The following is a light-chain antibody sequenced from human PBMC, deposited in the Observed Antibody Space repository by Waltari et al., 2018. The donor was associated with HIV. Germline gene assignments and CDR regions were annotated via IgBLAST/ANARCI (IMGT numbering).Light chain of an antibody. CDR1: SSDVVHSYNS. Sequence: QSALTQPASVSGSPGQSITISCTGTSSDVVHSYNSDSWYQRHPGKAPQLIIYEVNNRPSGVSIRFSGSQSGNTASLTISGLQAEDEADYYCSSYATSSASVVFGGGTKLTVL. CDR3: SSYATSSASVV. CDR2: EVN. J-gene: IGLJ2*01. V-gene: IGLV2-14*01.